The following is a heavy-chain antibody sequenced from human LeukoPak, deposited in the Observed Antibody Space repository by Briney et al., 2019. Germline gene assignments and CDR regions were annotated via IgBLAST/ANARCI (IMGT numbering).Heavy chain of an antibody. D-gene: IGHD2/OR15-2a*01. J-gene: IGHJ4*02. Sequence: GGSRRLACAASGFTVGSGCMSWVRQAPGKGLEWVSVIYSGGSTYYADSVKGRFTISRDNSTNTLYLQMNSLRAEDTGVYYCARTLSNWGQGTLVTVSS. CDR3: ARTLSN. CDR1: GFTVGSGC. CDR2: IYSGGST. V-gene: IGHV3-66*01.